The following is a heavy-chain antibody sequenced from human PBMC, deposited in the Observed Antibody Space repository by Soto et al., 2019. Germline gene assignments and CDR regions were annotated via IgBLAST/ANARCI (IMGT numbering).Heavy chain of an antibody. Sequence: QVQLVESGGGVVQPGRSLRLSCAASGFTFSSYGMHWVRQAPGKGLEWVAVISYDGSNKYYADSVKGRFTISRDNSKNTLYRQMNSLRAEDKAVYYCAKDLYDFWSGAPPYNWFDPWGQGTLVTVSS. CDR3: AKDLYDFWSGAPPYNWFDP. J-gene: IGHJ5*02. CDR1: GFTFSSYG. CDR2: ISYDGSNK. D-gene: IGHD3-3*01. V-gene: IGHV3-30*18.